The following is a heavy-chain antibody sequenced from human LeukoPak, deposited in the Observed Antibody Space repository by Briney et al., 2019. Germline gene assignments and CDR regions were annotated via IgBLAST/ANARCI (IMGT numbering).Heavy chain of an antibody. V-gene: IGHV1-2*02. CDR2: INPNNGDT. CDR1: GYTFTTYF. D-gene: IGHD3-9*01. CDR3: AREGGYDILTGYQDY. J-gene: IGHJ4*02. Sequence: GASVKVSCKASGYTFTTYFIHWVRQAPGQGLEWMGWINPNNGDTNYVQKFQGRVTMTRDTSISTAYMELTTLRSDDTAVYYCAREGGYDILTGYQDYWGQGTLVTVSS.